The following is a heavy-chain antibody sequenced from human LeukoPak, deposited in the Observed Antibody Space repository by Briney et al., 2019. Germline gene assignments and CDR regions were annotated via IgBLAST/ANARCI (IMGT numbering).Heavy chain of an antibody. CDR1: GFTFSSCA. V-gene: IGHV3-23*01. J-gene: IGHJ4*02. CDR2: LSGSGGHT. Sequence: GGSLRLSCAASGFTFSSCAMSWVRQTPGKGLEWVSALSGSGGHTFYADSVRGRFTISRDNSKNTLYLQIDSLRAEDTAVYYCVKDSLSGSQNCGILDFWGQGSLVTVSS. D-gene: IGHD3-10*01. CDR3: VKDSLSGSQNCGILDF.